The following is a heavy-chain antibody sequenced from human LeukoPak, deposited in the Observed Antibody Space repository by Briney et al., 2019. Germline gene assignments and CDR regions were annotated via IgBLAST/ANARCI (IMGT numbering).Heavy chain of an antibody. CDR1: GFTFSSYA. Sequence: GGSLRLSCAASGFTFSSYAMSWVRQAPGKGLEWVSAISGSGGSTYYADSVKGRFTISRDNSKNTLYLQMNSLRAEDTAVYYCAKMVTHIVVVPAAVAFDYWGQGTLVTVSS. J-gene: IGHJ4*02. CDR3: AKMVTHIVVVPAAVAFDY. V-gene: IGHV3-23*01. CDR2: ISGSGGST. D-gene: IGHD2-2*01.